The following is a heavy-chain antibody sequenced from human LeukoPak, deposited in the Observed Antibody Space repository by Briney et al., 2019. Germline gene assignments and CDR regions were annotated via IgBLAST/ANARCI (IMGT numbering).Heavy chain of an antibody. CDR1: GFTFSNYW. J-gene: IGHJ4*02. CDR3: ARIGYSSSSLDY. D-gene: IGHD6-6*01. CDR2: IKQDGSVK. Sequence: GGSLRLSCAASGFTFSNYWMSWVRQAPGKGLEWVANIKQDGSVKYYVDSVKGRFTISRDNAKNFLQMNSLRVEDTAVYYCARIGYSSSSLDYWGQGTLVTVSS. V-gene: IGHV3-7*01.